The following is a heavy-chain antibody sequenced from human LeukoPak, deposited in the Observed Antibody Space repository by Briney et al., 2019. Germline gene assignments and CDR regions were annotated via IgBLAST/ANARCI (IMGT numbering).Heavy chain of an antibody. CDR3: ARDNAVYDFWSGSI. Sequence: ASVKVSCKASGYTFTGYYMHWVRQAPGQGLEWMGWINPNSGGTNYAQKFQARVTMTRDTSISTAYMELSRLRSDDTAVYYCARDNAVYDFWSGSIWGQGTMVTVSS. D-gene: IGHD3-3*01. J-gene: IGHJ3*02. CDR1: GYTFTGYY. V-gene: IGHV1-2*02. CDR2: INPNSGGT.